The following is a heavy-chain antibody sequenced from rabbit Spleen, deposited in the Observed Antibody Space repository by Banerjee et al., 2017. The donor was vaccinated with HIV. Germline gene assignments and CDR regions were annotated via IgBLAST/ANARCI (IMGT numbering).Heavy chain of an antibody. V-gene: IGHV1S45*01. CDR3: ARDAGTSFSTYGMDL. CDR2: IYAGSSDSS. J-gene: IGHJ6*01. Sequence: VESGGGLVQPEGSLTLTCTASGFSFSSSDWICWVRQAPGKGLEWIACIYAGSSDSSYSATWAKGRFTISKPSSTTVTLQMTSLTVADTATYFCARDAGTSFSTYGMDLWGPGHPGHRL. CDR1: GFSFSSSDW. D-gene: IGHD8-1*01.